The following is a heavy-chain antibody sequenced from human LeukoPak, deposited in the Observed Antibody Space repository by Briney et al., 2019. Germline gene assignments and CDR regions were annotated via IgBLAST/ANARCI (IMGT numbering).Heavy chain of an antibody. CDR3: ARGWISDSFDY. V-gene: IGHV3-48*03. D-gene: IGHD5-12*01. Sequence: GRSLRLSCAASGFTFSSYEMNWVRQAPGKGLEWVSYISSSGSNIYYADSVKGRFTISRDNAKNSLYLQMNSLRAEDTTVYYCARGWISDSFDYWGQGTLVTVSS. CDR2: ISSSGSNI. J-gene: IGHJ4*02. CDR1: GFTFSSYE.